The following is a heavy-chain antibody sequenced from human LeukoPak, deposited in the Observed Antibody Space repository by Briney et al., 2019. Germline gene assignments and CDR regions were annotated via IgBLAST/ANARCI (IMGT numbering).Heavy chain of an antibody. Sequence: GGSLRLSCAASGFTFSSYGMSWVRQAPGKGLEWVSAIETGGASTYYADSVKGRFTISRDSSKNTLYLQMNSLRSDDTAVYYCAKAMGSISWAFDSWGQGTLVTVSS. CDR2: IETGGAST. D-gene: IGHD6-13*01. CDR1: GFTFSSYG. V-gene: IGHV3-23*05. J-gene: IGHJ4*02. CDR3: AKAMGSISWAFDS.